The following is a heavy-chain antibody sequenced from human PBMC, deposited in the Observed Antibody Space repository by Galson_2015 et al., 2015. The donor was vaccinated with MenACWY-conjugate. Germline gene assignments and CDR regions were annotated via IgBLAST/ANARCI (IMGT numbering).Heavy chain of an antibody. CDR3: ARVTGGRFDL. CDR2: MNPNSGNT. Sequence: SVKVSCKASGYTFTFYDMSWVRQTTGQGLVCLGWMNPNSGNTGYAQKFQGRVTMTRNTSITTAYMELSSLSSEDTAVYFCARVTGGRFDLWGQGTLVPVSS. V-gene: IGHV1-8*01. D-gene: IGHD3-16*01. J-gene: IGHJ4*02. CDR1: GYTFTFYD.